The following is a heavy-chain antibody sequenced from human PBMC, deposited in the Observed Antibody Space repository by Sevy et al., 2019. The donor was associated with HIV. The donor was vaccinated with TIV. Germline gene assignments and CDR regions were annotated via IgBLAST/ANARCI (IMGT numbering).Heavy chain of an antibody. J-gene: IGHJ4*02. CDR1: GFTFSKYS. D-gene: IGHD2-8*01. CDR3: AREGCTKPHDY. V-gene: IGHV3-23*01. CDR2: FYFGCGEI. Sequence: GGSLSLSCAASGFTFSKYSMSWVRQPPGKGLEWVSTFYFGCGEINYAASVKSRFTMSRDNSKSSLCLQMNNLRPEYTAVYYCAREGCTKPHDYWGQGTLVTVSS.